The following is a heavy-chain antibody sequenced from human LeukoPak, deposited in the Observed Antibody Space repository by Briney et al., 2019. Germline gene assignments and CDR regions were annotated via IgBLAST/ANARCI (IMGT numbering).Heavy chain of an antibody. V-gene: IGHV3-23*01. J-gene: IGHJ3*02. Sequence: GGSLRLSCTASGLYFSNAWMSWVRQAPGKGLEWVSAISGSGGSTYYADSVKGRFTISRDNSKNTLYLQMNSLRAEDTAVYYCAKDSGSYPDAFDIWGQGTMVTVSS. D-gene: IGHD1-26*01. CDR2: ISGSGGST. CDR3: AKDSGSYPDAFDI. CDR1: GLYFSNAW.